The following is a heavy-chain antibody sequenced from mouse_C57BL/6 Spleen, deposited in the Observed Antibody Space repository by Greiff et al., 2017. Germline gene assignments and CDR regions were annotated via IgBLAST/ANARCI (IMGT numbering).Heavy chain of an antibody. D-gene: IGHD2-4*01. J-gene: IGHJ2*01. CDR1: GYTFTSYW. V-gene: IGHV1-52*01. CDR3: ARAVYDYDGYYFDY. CDR2: IDPSDSET. Sequence: QVQLQQSGAELVRPGSSVKLSCKASGYTFTSYWMHWVKQRPIQGLEWIGNIDPSDSETHYNQKFKDKATLTVDKSSSTAYMQLSSLTSEDSAVYYCARAVYDYDGYYFDYWGQGTTLTVSS.